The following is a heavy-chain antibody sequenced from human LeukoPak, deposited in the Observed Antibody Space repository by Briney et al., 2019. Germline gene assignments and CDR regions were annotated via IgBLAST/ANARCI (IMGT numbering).Heavy chain of an antibody. Sequence: GGSLRLSCAASRFTFSNAWMSWVRQAPGKGLEWVGRIKSKTDGGTTDYAAPVKGRFTISRDDSKNTLYLQMNSLKTEDTAVYYCTTEFVYDSPGPWGQGTLVTVSS. D-gene: IGHD5/OR15-5a*01. CDR2: IKSKTDGGTT. CDR1: RFTFSNAW. J-gene: IGHJ5*02. CDR3: TTEFVYDSPGP. V-gene: IGHV3-15*01.